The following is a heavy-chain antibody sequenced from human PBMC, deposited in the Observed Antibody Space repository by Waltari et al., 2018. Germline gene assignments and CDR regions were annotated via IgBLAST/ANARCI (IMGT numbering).Heavy chain of an antibody. J-gene: IGHJ1*01. D-gene: IGHD6-13*01. V-gene: IGHV1-8*01. CDR2: RHPKRGNT. CDR3: ARGRVAAGRGRGYFQH. CDR1: GYTFTSYD. Sequence: QVQLVQSGAEVKKPGASVKVSCKASGYTFTSYDINWVRQATGQGLEWMGWRHPKRGNTGYAQKFQCRVTMTRNTAISTAYMELSSLRSEDTAVYYCARGRVAAGRGRGYFQHWGQGTLVTVSS.